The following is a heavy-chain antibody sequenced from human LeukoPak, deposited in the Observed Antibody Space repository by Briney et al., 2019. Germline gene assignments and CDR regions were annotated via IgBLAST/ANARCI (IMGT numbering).Heavy chain of an antibody. V-gene: IGHV3-11*01. Sequence: GGSLRLSCAASGFTFSDYYMSWNRQAPGKGLEWVSYISSSGSTIYYADSVKGRFTISRDNAKNSPYLQMNSLRAEDTAVYYCASEGLLWFGELYNYFDYWGQGTLVTVSS. D-gene: IGHD3-10*01. CDR1: GFTFSDYY. CDR3: ASEGLLWFGELYNYFDY. CDR2: ISSSGSTI. J-gene: IGHJ4*02.